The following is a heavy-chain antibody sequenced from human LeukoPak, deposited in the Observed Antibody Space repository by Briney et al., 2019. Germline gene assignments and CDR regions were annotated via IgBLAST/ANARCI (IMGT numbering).Heavy chain of an antibody. Sequence: GGSLKLSCVASGFTFSNYAMSRVRQAPGKGLEWVSAISSSGESTYYTDYLRGRFSISRDNSKDTLYLQLNSLSAEDTAVYFCAKGAPTVTDVSDHWGQGTLVTVSS. V-gene: IGHV3-23*01. CDR3: AKGAPTVTDVSDH. J-gene: IGHJ4*02. CDR1: GFTFSNYA. D-gene: IGHD2-21*02. CDR2: ISSSGEST.